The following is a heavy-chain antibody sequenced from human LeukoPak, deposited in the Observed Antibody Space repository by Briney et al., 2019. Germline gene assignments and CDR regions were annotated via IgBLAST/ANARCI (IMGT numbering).Heavy chain of an antibody. D-gene: IGHD5-12*01. CDR2: IYTSGST. Sequence: SETLSLTCTVSGGSISSYYWSWIRQPPGKGLEWIGRIYTSGSTNYNPSLKSRVTMSVDTSKNQFSLKLSSVTAADTAVYYCARDQVATFKYYYYYYYMDVWGKGTTVTISS. CDR3: ARDQVATFKYYYYYYYMDV. J-gene: IGHJ6*03. V-gene: IGHV4-4*07. CDR1: GGSISSYY.